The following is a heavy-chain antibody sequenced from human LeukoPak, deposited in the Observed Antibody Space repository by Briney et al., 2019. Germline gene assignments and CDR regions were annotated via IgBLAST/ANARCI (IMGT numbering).Heavy chain of an antibody. Sequence: GGSLRLSCAASGFRFSNSWMYWVRQGPGKGPVWVSRMKTDGTRIEYADSVKGRFTISRDNAKNTLFLQMSSLRVEDTAVYYCARGADHGGSYYPDWGQGTRVTVSS. D-gene: IGHD3-10*01. V-gene: IGHV3-74*01. CDR3: ARGADHGGSYYPD. CDR2: MKTDGTRI. J-gene: IGHJ4*02. CDR1: GFRFSNSW.